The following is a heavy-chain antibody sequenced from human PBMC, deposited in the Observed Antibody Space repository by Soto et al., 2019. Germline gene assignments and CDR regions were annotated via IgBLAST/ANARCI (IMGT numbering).Heavy chain of an antibody. CDR3: AKEGEHSSGWANFDY. D-gene: IGHD6-19*01. J-gene: IGHJ4*02. V-gene: IGHV3-23*01. CDR2: ISGSGGST. Sequence: EVQLLESGGGLVQPGGSLRLSCAACRFTFSSYADSWVRQAPGKGLEWVSAISGSGGSTYYADSVKGRFTISRDNSKNTLYLQMNSLRAEDTSVYYCAKEGEHSSGWANFDYWGQGTLVTVSS. CDR1: RFTFSSYA.